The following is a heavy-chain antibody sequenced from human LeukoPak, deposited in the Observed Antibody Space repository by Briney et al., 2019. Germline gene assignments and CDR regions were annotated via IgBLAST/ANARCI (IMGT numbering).Heavy chain of an antibody. CDR3: ARGHTAVTRHFDF. J-gene: IGHJ4*02. CDR2: IQYDGSNQ. Sequence: GGSLRLSCAASGFTFSSYSMNWVRQAPGKGLEWVAYIQYDGSNQQYADSVKGRFTISRDDAKNLLYLDMNSLRAEDTAVYYCARGHTAVTRHFDFWGQGTLVTVSS. D-gene: IGHD4-17*01. CDR1: GFTFSSYS. V-gene: IGHV3-30*02.